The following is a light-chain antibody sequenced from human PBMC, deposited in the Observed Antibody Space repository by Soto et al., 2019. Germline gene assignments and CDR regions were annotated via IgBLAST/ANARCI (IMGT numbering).Light chain of an antibody. CDR2: KIS. V-gene: IGKV2-24*01. CDR3: MHAVEFPVT. CDR1: QSLAHSNGDTY. J-gene: IGKJ4*01. Sequence: DIVMTQTPLSLPVTLGQPASISCRSSQSLAHSNGDTYLSWLHQRPGQPPRLLIYKISNRYSGVPDRFSGSGAETDFTLKISRVEAEDVGIYYCMHAVEFPVTFGRGTKLEIK.